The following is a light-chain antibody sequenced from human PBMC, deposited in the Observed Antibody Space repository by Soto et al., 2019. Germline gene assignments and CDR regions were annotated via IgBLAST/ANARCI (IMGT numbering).Light chain of an antibody. Sequence: IQMTQSPSSLSASVGNRDTITCRPRQDISNYLAWYQQKPGKVPKLLIHAASTLQSGVPSRLSGSGSGTDFTPTISSLQREDVANYYCQKYTSAQRTCGQGTKVEIK. J-gene: IGKJ1*01. CDR2: AAS. CDR3: QKYTSAQRT. CDR1: QDISNY. V-gene: IGKV1-27*01.